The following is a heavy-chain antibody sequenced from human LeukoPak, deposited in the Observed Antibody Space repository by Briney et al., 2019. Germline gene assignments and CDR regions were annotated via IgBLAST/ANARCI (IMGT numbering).Heavy chain of an antibody. CDR1: VVTFSSYA. CDR2: IRGSGGST. V-gene: IGHV3-23*01. D-gene: IGHD3-10*01. CDR3: AKGTGYYGSGSFDY. J-gene: IGHJ4*02. Sequence: GGSLRLSCAASVVTFSSYAMTWVRQAPGKGREWGSSIRGSGGSTYYADSVKGRFTISRDNSKNTLYLQMNSLRAEDTAVYYCAKGTGYYGSGSFDYWGQGTLVTVSS.